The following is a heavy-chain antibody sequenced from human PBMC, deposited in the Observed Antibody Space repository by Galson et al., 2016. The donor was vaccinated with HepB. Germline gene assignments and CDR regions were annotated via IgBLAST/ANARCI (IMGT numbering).Heavy chain of an antibody. Sequence: SLRLSCAASGFSFSSYSFNWVRQAPGKGLEWLSYISTGSSTIYYADSVKGRFTISRDNAKHSLYLQMNGLRDEDSGIYSCAGLFCSSGTCYDADLDYWGPGTRVTVSS. CDR2: ISTGSSTI. V-gene: IGHV3-48*02. D-gene: IGHD2-2*01. CDR3: AGLFCSSGTCYDADLDY. J-gene: IGHJ4*02. CDR1: GFSFSSYS.